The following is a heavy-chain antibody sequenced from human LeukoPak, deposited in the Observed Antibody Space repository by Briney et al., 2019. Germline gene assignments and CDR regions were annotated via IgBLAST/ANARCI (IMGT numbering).Heavy chain of an antibody. V-gene: IGHV4-34*01. CDR1: GGSFSGYY. CDR2: INHSGST. CDR3: ASGVAAPALG. D-gene: IGHD6-13*01. J-gene: IGHJ4*02. Sequence: SETLSLTCAVYGGSFSGYYYTWIRQPPGKGLEWIGEINHSGSTNYNPSLKSRVTISVDTSKNQFSLRLSSVTAADTAVYYCASGVAAPALGWGQGTLVTVSS.